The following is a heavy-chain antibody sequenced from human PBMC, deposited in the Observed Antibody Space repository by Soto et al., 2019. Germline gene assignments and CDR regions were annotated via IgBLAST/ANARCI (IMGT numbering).Heavy chain of an antibody. Sequence: GGSLRLSCAASRFTFDDYTMHWVRQAPGKGLEWVSLLSWDGGSTYYADSVKGRFTISRDNSKNSLYLQMNSLRTEDTALYYCAKDIWPRGYSYGSDYYGMDVWGQGTTVTVSS. CDR3: AKDIWPRGYSYGSDYYGMDV. D-gene: IGHD5-18*01. V-gene: IGHV3-43*01. CDR2: LSWDGGST. CDR1: RFTFDDYT. J-gene: IGHJ6*02.